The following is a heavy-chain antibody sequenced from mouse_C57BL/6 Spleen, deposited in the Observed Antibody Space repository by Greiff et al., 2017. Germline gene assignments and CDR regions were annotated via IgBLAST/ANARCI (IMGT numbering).Heavy chain of an antibody. CDR2: IYPRDGST. CDR1: GYTFTSYD. D-gene: IGHD2-12*01. J-gene: IGHJ1*03. Sequence: VQLVESGPELVKPGASVKLSCKASGYTFTSYDINWVKQRPGQGLEWIGWIYPRDGSTKYNEQFKGKATLTVDKSSRTAYMELHSLTSEDSAVYFCASLRRGTVWGTGTTVTVSS. CDR3: ASLRRGTV. V-gene: IGHV1-85*01.